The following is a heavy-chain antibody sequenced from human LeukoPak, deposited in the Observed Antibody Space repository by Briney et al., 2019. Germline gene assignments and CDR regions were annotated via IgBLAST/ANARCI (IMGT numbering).Heavy chain of an antibody. CDR3: ARVGVVPAAITPGGFDY. D-gene: IGHD2-2*01. J-gene: IGHJ4*02. V-gene: IGHV3-7*01. CDR2: IKQDGSEK. Sequence: AGSLRLACAASGFTFSSYWMSWVRQAPGKGLEWVANIKQDGSEKYYVDSVKGRFTISRDNAKNSLYLQMNSLRAEDTALYYWARVGVVPAAITPGGFDYWGQGTLVTVSS. CDR1: GFTFSSYW.